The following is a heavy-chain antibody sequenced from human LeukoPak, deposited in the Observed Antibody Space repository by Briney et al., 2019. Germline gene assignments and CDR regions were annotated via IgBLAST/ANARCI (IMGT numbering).Heavy chain of an antibody. CDR1: GYTFTSYG. Sequence: ASVKVSCKASGYTFTSYGISWVRQAPGQGLEWKGWISAYNGNTNYAQKLQGRVTMTTDTSTSTAYMELRSLRSDDTAVYYCAREGPGSTYYYYGMDVWGQGTTVTVPS. J-gene: IGHJ6*02. CDR3: AREGPGSTYYYYGMDV. CDR2: ISAYNGNT. V-gene: IGHV1-18*01. D-gene: IGHD3-10*01.